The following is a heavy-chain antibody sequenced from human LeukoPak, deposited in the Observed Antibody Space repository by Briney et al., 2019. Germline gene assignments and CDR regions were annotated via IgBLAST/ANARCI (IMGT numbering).Heavy chain of an antibody. CDR2: IYYSGST. Sequence: PSETLSLTCTVSGGSISSYYWSWIRQPPGKGLEWIGYIYYSGSTNYNPSLKSRVTISVDTSKNQFSLKLSSVTAADPAVYYCARDKVEGYMDVWGKGTTVTVSS. V-gene: IGHV4-59*01. D-gene: IGHD5-24*01. CDR1: GGSISSYY. CDR3: ARDKVEGYMDV. J-gene: IGHJ6*03.